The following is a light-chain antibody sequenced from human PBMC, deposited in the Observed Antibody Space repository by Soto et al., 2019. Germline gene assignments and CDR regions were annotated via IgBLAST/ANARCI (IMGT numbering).Light chain of an antibody. J-gene: IGKJ5*01. CDR3: QQSYTTASIT. Sequence: DIQMTQSPSSLSASVGDRVTITCRSSQSISRNLNWYQHKPGKAPKLLIYAASSLQNGVPSRCSGGGSGTEFTLSISSLQPEDVGTYYCQQSYTTASITFGQGTRLEIK. CDR2: AAS. CDR1: QSISRN. V-gene: IGKV1-39*01.